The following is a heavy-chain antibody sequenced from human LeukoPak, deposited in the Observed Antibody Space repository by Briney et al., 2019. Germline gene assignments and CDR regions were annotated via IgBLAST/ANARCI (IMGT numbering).Heavy chain of an antibody. CDR1: GYTFTSYD. CDR2: ISAYNGNT. J-gene: IGHJ3*02. D-gene: IGHD4-17*01. Sequence: ASVKVSCKASGYTFTSYDINWVRQAPGQGLEWMGWISAYNGNTNYAQKLQGRVTMTTDTSTSTAYMELRSLRSDDTAVYYCARSMTTVTKAFDIWGQGTMVTVSS. V-gene: IGHV1-18*01. CDR3: ARSMTTVTKAFDI.